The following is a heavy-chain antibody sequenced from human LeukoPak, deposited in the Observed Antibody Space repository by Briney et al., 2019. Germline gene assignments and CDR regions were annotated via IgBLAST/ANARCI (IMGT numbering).Heavy chain of an antibody. CDR2: INPDNGGT. Sequence: APVKACDKASGFRVSDYLIHWIRQAPGQGPQYMGWINPDNGGTHYSQQFQVRVTMTRDTSVSTVYMELTSLSSDDTAVYFCARGLFGKTWFDFWGQGTRVTVSS. CDR1: GFRVSDYL. D-gene: IGHD3-16*01. CDR3: ARGLFGKTWFDF. J-gene: IGHJ4*02. V-gene: IGHV1-2*02.